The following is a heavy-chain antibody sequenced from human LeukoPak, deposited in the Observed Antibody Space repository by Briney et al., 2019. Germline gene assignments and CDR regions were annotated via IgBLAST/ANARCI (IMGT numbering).Heavy chain of an antibody. J-gene: IGHJ4*02. V-gene: IGHV1-8*01. CDR1: GYTFTSYD. CDR3: ARGATRYSSGWNDY. D-gene: IGHD6-19*01. Sequence: ASVKVSCKASGYTFTSYDINWVRQATGQGLEWMGWMNPNSGNTGYAQKFQGGVTMTRNTSISTAYMELSSLRSEDTAVYYCARGATRYSSGWNDYWGQGTLVTVSS. CDR2: MNPNSGNT.